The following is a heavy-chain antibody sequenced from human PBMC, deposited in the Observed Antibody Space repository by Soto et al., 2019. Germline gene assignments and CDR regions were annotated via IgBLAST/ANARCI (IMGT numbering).Heavy chain of an antibody. V-gene: IGHV3-53*01. CDR2: IYSGGST. CDR1: GFTVSSNY. J-gene: IGHJ6*02. D-gene: IGHD2-15*01. Sequence: PGGSLRLSCAASGFTVSSNYMSWVRQAPGKGMEWVSVIYSGGSTYYADSVKGRFTISRDNSKNSLYLQMNSLRAKDTAMYYCARDCGYAYGMDLWGQGTTVTV. CDR3: ARDCGYAYGMDL.